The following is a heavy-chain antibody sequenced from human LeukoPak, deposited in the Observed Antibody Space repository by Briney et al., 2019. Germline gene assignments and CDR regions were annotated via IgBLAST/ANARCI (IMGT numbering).Heavy chain of an antibody. CDR1: GFTFSSYA. D-gene: IGHD2-2*01. Sequence: GGSLRLSCAASGFTFSSYAMHWVRQAPGKGLEYVSSISSNGGSTYYADSVKGRFTISRGNSKNTLYLQMGSLRVEDMAVYYCARLYCSSTSCLLDYWGQGTLVTVSS. V-gene: IGHV3-64*02. CDR2: ISSNGGST. CDR3: ARLYCSSTSCLLDY. J-gene: IGHJ4*02.